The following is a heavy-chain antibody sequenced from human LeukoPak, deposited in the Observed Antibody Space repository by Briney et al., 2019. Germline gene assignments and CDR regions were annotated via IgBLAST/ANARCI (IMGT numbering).Heavy chain of an antibody. D-gene: IGHD5-18*01. CDR3: TSPRDTAMVIPLFFDY. V-gene: IGHV3-49*03. Sequence: GGSLRLSCTASGFTFGDYAMSWFRQAPGKGLEWVGFIRSKAYGGTTEYAASVKGRFTISRDDSKSIAYLQMNSPKTEDTAVYYCTSPRDTAMVIPLFFDYWGQGTLVTVSS. CDR2: IRSKAYGGTT. J-gene: IGHJ4*02. CDR1: GFTFGDYA.